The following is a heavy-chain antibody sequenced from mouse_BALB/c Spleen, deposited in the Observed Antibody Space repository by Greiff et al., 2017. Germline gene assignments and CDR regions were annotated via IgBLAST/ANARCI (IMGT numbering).Heavy chain of an antibody. CDR3: NSDGYYAMDY. V-gene: IGHV1-12*01. CDR2: IYPGNGGT. D-gene: IGHD2-3*01. J-gene: IGHJ4*01. Sequence: LQQSGAELVKPGASVKMSCKASGYTFTSYNMPWVKQTPGQGLEWIGAIYPGNGGTSYNQKFKGKATLSADKSSSTAYMQLSSLTSEDSAVYYCNSDGYYAMDYWGQGTSVTVSS. CDR1: GYTFTSYN.